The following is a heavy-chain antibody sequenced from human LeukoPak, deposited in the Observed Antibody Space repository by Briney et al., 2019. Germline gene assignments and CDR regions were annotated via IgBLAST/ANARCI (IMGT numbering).Heavy chain of an antibody. D-gene: IGHD4-23*01. J-gene: IGHJ4*02. CDR3: ARATVTFDY. CDR2: INPSGGST. V-gene: IGHV1-46*01. CDR1: GYTFITYY. Sequence: ASVKVSCKASGYTFITYYMHWVRQAPGQGLGWMGMINPSGGSTTYAQTFQGRVTMTRDTSTSTVYMQLSSLRSEDTAVYFCARATVTFDYWGQGTLVTVSS.